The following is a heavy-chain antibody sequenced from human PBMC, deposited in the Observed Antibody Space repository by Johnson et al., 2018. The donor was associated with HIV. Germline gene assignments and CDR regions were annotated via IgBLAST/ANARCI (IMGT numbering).Heavy chain of an antibody. Sequence: VQLVESGGGVVQPGRSLRLSCAASGFTFSSYAMHWVRQAPAKGLEWVAVISYDGSDKYHAESVKGRFTISRDNAKNSLYLQMNSLRVEDTAVYYCASGVTARAPLLIWGQGTMVTVSS. V-gene: IGHV3-30*04. CDR1: GFTFSSYA. J-gene: IGHJ3*02. CDR2: ISYDGSDK. D-gene: IGHD6-6*01. CDR3: ASGVTARAPLLI.